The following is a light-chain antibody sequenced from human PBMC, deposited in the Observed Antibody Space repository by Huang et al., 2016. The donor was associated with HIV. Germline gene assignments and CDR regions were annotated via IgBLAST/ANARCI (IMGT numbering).Light chain of an antibody. Sequence: IQLTQSPSSLSASVGDRVIVTCRDSQHIAGYLAWYQQKPGKAPKLLISGASSLQSGVPSRFSGSGSGTDFTLTISSLQPEDFATYYCQQLNIYPYTFGQGTKLEIK. CDR2: GAS. CDR1: QHIAGY. V-gene: IGKV1-9*01. J-gene: IGKJ2*01. CDR3: QQLNIYPYT.